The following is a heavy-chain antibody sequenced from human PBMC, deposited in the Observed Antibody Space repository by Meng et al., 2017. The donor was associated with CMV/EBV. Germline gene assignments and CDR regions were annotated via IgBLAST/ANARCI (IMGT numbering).Heavy chain of an antibody. D-gene: IGHD4-23*01. J-gene: IGHJ4*02. V-gene: IGHV4-34*01. CDR1: GGSFSGYY. Sequence: QGQLQQWGAGLLKPSGTLSLTCAVYGGSFSGYYWSWIRQPPGKGLEWIGEINHSGSTNYNPSLKSRVTISVDTSKNQFSLKLSSVTAADTAVYYCARCRARVVPDYWGQGTLVTVSS. CDR2: INHSGST. CDR3: ARCRARVVPDY.